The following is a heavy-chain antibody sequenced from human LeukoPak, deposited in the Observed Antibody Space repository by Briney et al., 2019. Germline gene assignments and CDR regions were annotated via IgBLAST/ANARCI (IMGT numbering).Heavy chain of an antibody. V-gene: IGHV1-46*01. Sequence: ASVKVSCKASGYTFTSYYIHWVRQAPGQGLEWMGIINPSGGSPSYAQNFQGRVTMTRDTSTTTVYMELSSLTLEDTAVYYCVRGLGSGNYYRYWGQGTLVTVSS. CDR1: GYTFTSYY. CDR2: INPSGGSP. D-gene: IGHD3-10*01. CDR3: VRGLGSGNYYRY. J-gene: IGHJ4*02.